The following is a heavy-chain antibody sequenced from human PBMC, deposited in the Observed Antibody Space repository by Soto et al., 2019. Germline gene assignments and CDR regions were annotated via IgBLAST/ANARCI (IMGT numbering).Heavy chain of an antibody. Sequence: GGSLRLSCAASGFTFSSYEMNWVRQAPGKXLEWVSYISSSGSTIYDADSVKGRFTISRDNAKNSPYLQMNSLRAEDTAVYYCAGITGDPRLGYYYGMDVWGQGTTVTVSS. CDR3: AGITGDPRLGYYYGMDV. V-gene: IGHV3-48*03. J-gene: IGHJ6*02. D-gene: IGHD1-20*01. CDR2: ISSSGSTI. CDR1: GFTFSSYE.